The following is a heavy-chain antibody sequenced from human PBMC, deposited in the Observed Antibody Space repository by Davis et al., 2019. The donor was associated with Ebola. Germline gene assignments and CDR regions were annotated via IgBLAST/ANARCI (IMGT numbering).Heavy chain of an antibody. D-gene: IGHD1-14*01. CDR1: GDSITKYY. CDR2: VYISGST. Sequence: PSETLSLTCIVSGDSITKYYWSWIRQSAGKGLEWIGRVYISGSTNYSPSLRRRVTMSVDTSKNQFYLNLTSVTAADTAVYYCAGLQGVGTGVFDFWGQGILVTVSP. V-gene: IGHV4-4*07. CDR3: AGLQGVGTGVFDF. J-gene: IGHJ4*01.